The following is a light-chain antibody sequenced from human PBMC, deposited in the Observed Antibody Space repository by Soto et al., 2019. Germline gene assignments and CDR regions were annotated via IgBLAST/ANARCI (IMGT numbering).Light chain of an antibody. V-gene: IGLV2-14*01. CDR3: QSYDNNLTGLI. CDR2: EVN. J-gene: IGLJ2*01. CDR1: SSDIGAYDY. Sequence: QSALTQPASLSGSPGQSITISCTGTSSDIGAYDYVSWFQQHPGKAPKLMISEVNNRPSGVPDRFSASKSGTSASLAITGLQGEDEADYYCQSYDNNLTGLIFGGGTKLTVL.